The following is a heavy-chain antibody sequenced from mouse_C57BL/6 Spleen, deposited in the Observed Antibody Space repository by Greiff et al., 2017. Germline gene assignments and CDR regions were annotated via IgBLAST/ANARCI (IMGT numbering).Heavy chain of an antibody. D-gene: IGHD2-1*01. V-gene: IGHV10-1*01. CDR3: VSQIYYGTWFAY. CDR1: GFSFNTYA. Sequence: EVKLVESGGGLVQPKGSLKLSCAASGFSFNTYAMNWVRQAPGTGLEWVARIRSKSNNYATYYADSVKDRFTISRDDSESMLYLQMNNLKTEDTAMYYCVSQIYYGTWFAYWGQGTLVTVSA. J-gene: IGHJ3*01. CDR2: IRSKSNNYAT.